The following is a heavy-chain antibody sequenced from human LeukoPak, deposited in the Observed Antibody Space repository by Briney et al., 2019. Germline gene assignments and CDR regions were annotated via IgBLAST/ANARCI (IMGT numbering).Heavy chain of an antibody. J-gene: IGHJ4*02. V-gene: IGHV3-74*01. CDR1: GFTFGSPW. CDR2: INSDGSAT. D-gene: IGHD3-16*02. Sequence: TGGSLRLSCAASGFTFGSPWMHWARHAPGKGLVWVSRINSDGSATAYADSVKGRFTISRDNAENTLYLQMNSLRAEDTAVYYCARGTAGYHSSYFDYWGQGTLVTVSS. CDR3: ARGTAGYHSSYFDY.